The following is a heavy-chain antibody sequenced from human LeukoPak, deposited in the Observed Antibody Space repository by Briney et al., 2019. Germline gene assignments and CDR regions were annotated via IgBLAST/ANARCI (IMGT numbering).Heavy chain of an antibody. D-gene: IGHD2-15*01. Sequence: PSETLSLTCTVSGGSISSYYWSWIRQPAGKGLEWIGRIYTSGSTNYNPSLKSRVTMSVDTSKNQFSLKLSSVTAADTAVYYCARDEYCSGGSCYSYAFDIWGQGTMVTVSS. J-gene: IGHJ3*02. CDR2: IYTSGST. CDR1: GGSISSYY. CDR3: ARDEYCSGGSCYSYAFDI. V-gene: IGHV4-4*07.